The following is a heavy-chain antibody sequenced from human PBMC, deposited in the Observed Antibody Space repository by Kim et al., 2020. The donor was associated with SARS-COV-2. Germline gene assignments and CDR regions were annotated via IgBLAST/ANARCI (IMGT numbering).Heavy chain of an antibody. Sequence: AQKLQGRVTMTTDTSTSTAYMELRSLRSDDTAVYYCARGRWYGWFDPWGQGTLVTVSS. J-gene: IGHJ5*02. D-gene: IGHD6-13*01. V-gene: IGHV1-18*01. CDR3: ARGRWYGWFDP.